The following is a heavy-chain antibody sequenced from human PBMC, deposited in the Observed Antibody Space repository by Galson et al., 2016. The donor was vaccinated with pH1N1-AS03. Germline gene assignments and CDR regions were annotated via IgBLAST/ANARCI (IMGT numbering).Heavy chain of an antibody. Sequence: SLRLSCAASGFSFNNSWMSWVRQAPGKGLEWVANIRQDGSEKYYVDSVEGRFTISRDNAKNSLYLQMNSLRDEDRAVYYCARESTLNYYRELWGRGTLVPVPP. J-gene: IGHJ2*01. CDR3: ARESTLNYYREL. CDR1: GFSFNNSW. CDR2: IRQDGSEK. D-gene: IGHD1-26*01. V-gene: IGHV3-7*01.